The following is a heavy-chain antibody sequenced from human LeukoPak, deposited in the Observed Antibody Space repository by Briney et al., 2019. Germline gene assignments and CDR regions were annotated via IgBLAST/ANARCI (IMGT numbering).Heavy chain of an antibody. CDR1: GGSISSSSYY. CDR3: ARGDYYSSDY. Sequence: SETLSLTCSVSGGSISSSSYYWDWIRQPPGKGLEWIGSIYYSGSTYYNPSLKSRVTISVDTSNNQFSLKLSSVTAADTAVYYCARGDYYSSDYWGQGTLVTVSS. CDR2: IYYSGST. D-gene: IGHD2-21*02. V-gene: IGHV4-39*07. J-gene: IGHJ4*02.